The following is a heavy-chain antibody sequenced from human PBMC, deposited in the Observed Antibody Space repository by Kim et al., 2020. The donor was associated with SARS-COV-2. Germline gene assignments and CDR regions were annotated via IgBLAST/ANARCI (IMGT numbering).Heavy chain of an antibody. J-gene: IGHJ5*02. Sequence: DSVKGRCTISRGNYKNTLYLKMNSLRAEDTAVYYCAKDRSSTSRHNWFDPWGQGTLVTVSS. CDR3: AKDRSSTSRHNWFDP. D-gene: IGHD2-2*01. V-gene: IGHV3-23*01.